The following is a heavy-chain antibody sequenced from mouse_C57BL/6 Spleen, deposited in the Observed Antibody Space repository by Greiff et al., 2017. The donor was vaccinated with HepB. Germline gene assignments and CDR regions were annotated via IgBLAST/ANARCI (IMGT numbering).Heavy chain of an antibody. CDR2: IYPRSGNT. CDR1: GYTFTSYG. J-gene: IGHJ2*01. CDR3: ARGATVRSSGDYFDY. Sequence: QVQLKQSGAELARPGASVKLSCKASGYTFTSYGISWVKQRTGQGLEWIGEIYPRSGNTYYNEKFKGKATLTADKSSSTAYMELRSLTSEDSAVYFCARGATVRSSGDYFDYWGQGTTLTVSS. V-gene: IGHV1-81*01. D-gene: IGHD1-1*01.